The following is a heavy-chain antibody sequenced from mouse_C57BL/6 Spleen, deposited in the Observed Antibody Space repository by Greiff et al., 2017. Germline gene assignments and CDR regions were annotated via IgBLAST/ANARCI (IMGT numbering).Heavy chain of an antibody. CDR3: TGYAWFAY. CDR2: IAPEDGDT. J-gene: IGHJ3*01. V-gene: IGHV14-1*01. CDR1: GFNIKDYY. Sequence: VQLQQSGAELVRPGASVKLSCTASGFNIKDYYMHWVKQRPEQGLEWIGRIAPEDGDTVYAPEFQGKATMTADTSSNTAYLQLSSLTSDDTAVYYCTGYAWFAYWGQGTLVTVSA. D-gene: IGHD1-2*01.